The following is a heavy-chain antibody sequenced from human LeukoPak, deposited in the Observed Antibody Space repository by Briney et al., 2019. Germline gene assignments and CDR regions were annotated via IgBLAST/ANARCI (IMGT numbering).Heavy chain of an antibody. J-gene: IGHJ6*02. D-gene: IGHD2/OR15-2a*01. CDR3: AIGGVIWRMDV. Sequence: GGSLRLSCAVSGFTVTSNYMSWVRQAPGKGLEWVSVVYPGGFTYHADSVKGRFTISRDTSKNTVYLQMNSLRAEDTAVYYCAIGGVIWRMDVWGQGATVTVSS. CDR1: GFTVTSNY. V-gene: IGHV3-66*01. CDR2: VYPGGFT.